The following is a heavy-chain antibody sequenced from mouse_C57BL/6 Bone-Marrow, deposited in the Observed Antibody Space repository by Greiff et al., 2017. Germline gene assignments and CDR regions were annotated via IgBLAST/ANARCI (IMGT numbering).Heavy chain of an antibody. J-gene: IGHJ2*01. Sequence: VQLQQSGPGLVQPSQSLSITCTVSGFSLTSYGVHWVRQSPGKGLEWLGVIWSGGSTGYNAAFISRLSISKDNSKSQVFFKMNSLQADDTAIYYCARKGGTGTGYFDYWGQGTTLTVSS. D-gene: IGHD4-1*01. CDR1: GFSLTSYG. CDR2: IWSGGST. CDR3: ARKGGTGTGYFDY. V-gene: IGHV2-2*01.